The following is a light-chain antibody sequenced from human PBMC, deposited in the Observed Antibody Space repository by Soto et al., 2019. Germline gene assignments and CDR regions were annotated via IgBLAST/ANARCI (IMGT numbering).Light chain of an antibody. V-gene: IGLV3-1*01. CDR1: KLGDKY. CDR2: QDN. J-gene: IGLJ1*01. Sequence: SYELTQPSSVSVSPGQTASITCSGEKLGDKYACWYQQKPGQSPVLVIYQDNKRPSGIPERFSGSNSGNTATLTISGTQAMDEADYYCQAWDNSTYVFGTGTKVTVL. CDR3: QAWDNSTYV.